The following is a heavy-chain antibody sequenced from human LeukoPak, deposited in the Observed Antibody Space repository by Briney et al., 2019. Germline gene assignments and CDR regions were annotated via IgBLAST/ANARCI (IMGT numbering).Heavy chain of an antibody. CDR1: GYTCTGNY. V-gene: IGHV1-2*02. J-gene: IGHJ5*02. D-gene: IGHD2-2*02. CDR2: INPNSGGT. CDR3: ARGVPAAIRRPGNWFDP. Sequence: ASVKVSCKASGYTCTGNYMHWVRQAPGQWLEWMGGINPNSGGTNYAQKFQGRVTMTRDTSISTAYMEPSRLRSDDTAVYYCARGVPAAIRRPGNWFDPWGQGTLVTVSS.